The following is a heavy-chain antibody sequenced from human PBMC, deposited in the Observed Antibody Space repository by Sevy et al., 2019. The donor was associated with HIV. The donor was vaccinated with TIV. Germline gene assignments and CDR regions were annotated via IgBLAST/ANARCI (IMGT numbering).Heavy chain of an antibody. CDR2: ISAGGGST. V-gene: IGHV3-23*01. Sequence: GGSLRLSCAASGFTLRDYAMSWVRQAPGKGLEWVSGISAGGGSTHYSNSVKGRFTISRDTSKNTLYLQVNSLRVEDTAVYYCGKDRRRRDGDPKMSVPFDHWGQGTLVTVSS. J-gene: IGHJ5*02. D-gene: IGHD3-10*01. CDR3: GKDRRRRDGDPKMSVPFDH. CDR1: GFTLRDYA.